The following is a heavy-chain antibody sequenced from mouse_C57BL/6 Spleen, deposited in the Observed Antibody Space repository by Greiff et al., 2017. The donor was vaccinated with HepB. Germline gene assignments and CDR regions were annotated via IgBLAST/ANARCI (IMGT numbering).Heavy chain of an antibody. Sequence: VKLQESGPELVKPGASVKISCKASGYAFSSSWMNWVKQRPGKGLEWIGRIYPGDGDTNYNGKFKGKATLTAAKSSSTAYMQLSSLTSEDSAVYFCARSGEVYYDEAWFAYWGQGTLVTVSA. V-gene: IGHV1-82*01. D-gene: IGHD2-4*01. CDR3: ARSGEVYYDEAWFAY. J-gene: IGHJ3*01. CDR1: GYAFSSSW. CDR2: IYPGDGDT.